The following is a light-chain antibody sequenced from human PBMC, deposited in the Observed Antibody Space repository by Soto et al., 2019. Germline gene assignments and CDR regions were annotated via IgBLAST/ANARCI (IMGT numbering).Light chain of an antibody. CDR1: QDIDIS. CDR2: KAS. Sequence: GDRVTITCRASQDIDISLAWFQQRPGKAPKLLIYKASTLKSGVPSRFSGSGSGTEFTLTISSLQPDDFATYYCQQYSTFWTVGQGTKVDIK. CDR3: QQYSTFWT. V-gene: IGKV1-5*03. J-gene: IGKJ1*01.